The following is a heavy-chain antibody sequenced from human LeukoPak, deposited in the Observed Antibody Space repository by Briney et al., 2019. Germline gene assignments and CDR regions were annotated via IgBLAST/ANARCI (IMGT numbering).Heavy chain of an antibody. CDR2: INHSGST. CDR1: GGSFRSYY. Sequence: PETLSLTCGVYGGSFRSYYWNWIRQPPGKGLEWIGEINHSGSTYYNPSLKSRVTMSVDTSKKQFSLKLSSVTAADTAVYYCASQHCTSTTCYAYFDYWGQGTLVTVSS. CDR3: ASQHCTSTTCYAYFDY. J-gene: IGHJ4*02. D-gene: IGHD2-2*01. V-gene: IGHV4-34*01.